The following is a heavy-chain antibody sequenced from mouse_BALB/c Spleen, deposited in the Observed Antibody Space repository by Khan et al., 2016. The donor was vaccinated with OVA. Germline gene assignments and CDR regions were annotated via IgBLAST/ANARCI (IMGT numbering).Heavy chain of an antibody. CDR2: INPSNGYT. D-gene: IGHD2-14*01. CDR1: GYTFTSYT. Sequence: QVQLKQSGAELARPGASVKMSCKASGYTFTSYTIHWIKLRPGQGLEWIGYINPSNGYTNYNQKFKDKATLTADKSSTTAYMELSSLTSDDSALYYLVRDGAYHRNDGWFAYWGQGTLVTVSA. CDR3: VRDGAYHRNDGWFAY. V-gene: IGHV1-4*01. J-gene: IGHJ3*01.